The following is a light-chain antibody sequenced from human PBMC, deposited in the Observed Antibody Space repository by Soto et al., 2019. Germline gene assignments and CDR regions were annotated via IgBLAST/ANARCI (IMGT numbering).Light chain of an antibody. J-gene: IGKJ1*01. CDR3: LQDYNYPLT. Sequence: AIQMTQSPSSLSASVGDRVTITCRASQGIRNDLGWYQQKPGKAPKLLIYATSTLQSGVPSRFSGSGSGTDFSLTIPSLQPEDFATYYFLQDYNYPLTFGQGTKVEIK. V-gene: IGKV1-6*01. CDR1: QGIRND. CDR2: ATS.